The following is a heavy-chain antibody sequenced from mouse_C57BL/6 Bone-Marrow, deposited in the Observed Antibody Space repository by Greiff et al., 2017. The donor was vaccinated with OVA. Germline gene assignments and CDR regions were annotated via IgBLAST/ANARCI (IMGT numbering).Heavy chain of an antibody. CDR1: GFTFSDYY. CDR2: LSNGGGST. D-gene: IGHD2-1*01. J-gene: IGHJ3*01. V-gene: IGHV5-12*01. Sequence: EVQLQESGGGLVQPGGSLKLSCAASGFTFSDYYMYWVRQTPEKRLEWVAYLSNGGGSTYYPDTVKGRFTISRDNAKNTLYLQMSRLKSEDTAMYYCARPFYYGNSAWFAYWGQGTLVTVSA. CDR3: ARPFYYGNSAWFAY.